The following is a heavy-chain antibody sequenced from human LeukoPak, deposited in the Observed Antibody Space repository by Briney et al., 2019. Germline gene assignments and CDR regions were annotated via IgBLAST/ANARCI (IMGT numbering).Heavy chain of an antibody. J-gene: IGHJ4*02. Sequence: PGGSLRLSCAASGFTFSSYWMHWVRQALGKGLVWVSRINSDGSSTSYADSVKGRFTISRDNAKNTLYLQMNSLRAEDTAVYYCARDTGYCSGGSQCDYFDYWGQGTLVTVSS. CDR2: INSDGSST. V-gene: IGHV3-74*01. D-gene: IGHD2-15*01. CDR1: GFTFSSYW. CDR3: ARDTGYCSGGSQCDYFDY.